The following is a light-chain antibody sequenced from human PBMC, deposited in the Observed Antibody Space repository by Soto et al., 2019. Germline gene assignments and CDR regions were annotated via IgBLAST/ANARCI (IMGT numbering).Light chain of an antibody. J-gene: IGKJ5*01. CDR3: QQYGSSPPA. CDR2: GAS. V-gene: IGKV3-20*01. Sequence: EIVLTQSPGTLSLSPGERATLSFRASQTLTNNYLAWYQQKPGQAPRLLIYGASSRATGIPDRFSGSGSGTDFTLTISRLEPEDFAVYYCQQYGSSPPAFGQGTRLEI. CDR1: QTLTNNY.